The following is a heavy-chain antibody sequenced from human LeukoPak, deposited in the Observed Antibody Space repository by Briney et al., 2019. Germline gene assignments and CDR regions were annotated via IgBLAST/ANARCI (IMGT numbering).Heavy chain of an antibody. CDR3: AREIVTTNNWFDP. D-gene: IGHD4-17*01. CDR2: IYRSGST. V-gene: IGHV4-38-2*02. CDR1: GYSISSGYY. J-gene: IGHJ5*02. Sequence: PSGTLSLTCTAAGYSISSGYYWSWIRQPPGKGLGWIGSIYRSGSTYYNPSLKSRVTIPVDTSKNHFSLKLSSVTAADTAVYYCAREIVTTNNWFDPWGQGTLVTVSS.